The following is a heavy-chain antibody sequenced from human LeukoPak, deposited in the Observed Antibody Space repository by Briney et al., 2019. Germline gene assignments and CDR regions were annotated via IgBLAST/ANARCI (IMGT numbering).Heavy chain of an antibody. Sequence: ASVKVSCKASGYTFTGYYMHWVRQAPGQGLEWMGWINPNSGGTNYAQKFQGRVTMTRDTSISTAYMELSRLRSDDTAVYYYARDLELRYFDWLLSHPDYWGQGTLVTVSS. CDR3: ARDLELRYFDWLLSHPDY. D-gene: IGHD3-9*01. V-gene: IGHV1-2*02. J-gene: IGHJ4*02. CDR1: GYTFTGYY. CDR2: INPNSGGT.